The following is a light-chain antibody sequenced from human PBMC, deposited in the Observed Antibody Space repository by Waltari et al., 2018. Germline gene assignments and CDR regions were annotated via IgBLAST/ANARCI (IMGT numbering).Light chain of an antibody. Sequence: DIVMTQSPDSLAVSLGERATINCKSSQSVLYNSNNKNYLAWYQQKPGQPPKLLIRWASTRESGVPDLCSGSGSGTDYSLTLSSRQAEDVAVYYCQEYYRSRTFGQGTRVEIK. CDR1: QSVLYNSNNKNY. CDR2: WAS. J-gene: IGKJ1*01. CDR3: QEYYRSRT. V-gene: IGKV4-1*01.